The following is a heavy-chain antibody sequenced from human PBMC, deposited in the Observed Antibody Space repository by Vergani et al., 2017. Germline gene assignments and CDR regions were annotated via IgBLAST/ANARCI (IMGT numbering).Heavy chain of an antibody. CDR3: ARVSPGDNSGWEPFDY. D-gene: IGHD6-19*01. V-gene: IGHV4-39*02. CDR1: GGSIRSTFYY. Sequence: QLQLQESDPGLVKPSETLSLTCTVSGGSIRSTFYYWGWIRQPPGKGLEWIGTIYYSGSTYYNPSLKSRVTISVDTSKNQFSLKLNSVTAADTAVYYCARVSPGDNSGWEPFDYWGQGTLVTVSS. J-gene: IGHJ4*02. CDR2: IYYSGST.